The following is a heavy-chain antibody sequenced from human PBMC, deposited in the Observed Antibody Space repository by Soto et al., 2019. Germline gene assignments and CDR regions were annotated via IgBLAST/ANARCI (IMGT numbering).Heavy chain of an antibody. Sequence: QVQLVESGGGVVQPGRSLRLSCAASGFTFSSYGMHWDRQAPGKGLEWVAVIWYDGSNKYYADSVKGRFTISRDNSKNTLYLQMNSLRAEDTAVYYCARTFEYSSSSDYYYYGMDVW. CDR3: ARTFEYSSSSDYYYYGMDV. V-gene: IGHV3-33*01. CDR1: GFTFSSYG. D-gene: IGHD6-6*01. J-gene: IGHJ6*01. CDR2: IWYDGSNK.